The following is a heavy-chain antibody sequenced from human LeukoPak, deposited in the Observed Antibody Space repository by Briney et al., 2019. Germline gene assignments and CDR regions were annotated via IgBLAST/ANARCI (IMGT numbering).Heavy chain of an antibody. CDR2: FDPEDGET. J-gene: IGHJ6*03. V-gene: IGHV1-24*01. D-gene: IGHD3-3*01. CDR1: GYTLTELS. Sequence: GASVKVSCKVSGYTLTELSMHWVRQAPGKGLEWMGGFDPEDGETIYAQKFQGRVTMTEDTSTDTAYMELSSLRSEDTAVYFCAREQSPDLWSGFLNYYYYYMDVWGKGTTVTVSS. CDR3: AREQSPDLWSGFLNYYYYYMDV.